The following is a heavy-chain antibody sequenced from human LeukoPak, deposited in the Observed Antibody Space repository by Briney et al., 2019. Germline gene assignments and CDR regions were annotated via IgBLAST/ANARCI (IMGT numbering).Heavy chain of an antibody. CDR2: IHIDGSST. CDR3: AADAFNMGNDAFDI. V-gene: IGHV3-74*01. CDR1: GFTFSSYW. Sequence: GGSLRLSCAASGFTFSSYWMHWVRQAPGKGLVWVSRIHIDGSSTTYADSVKGRFTISRDNAKNTLYLQMNSLRAEDTAVYYCAADAFNMGNDAFDIWGQGTMVTVSS. J-gene: IGHJ3*02. D-gene: IGHD5-24*01.